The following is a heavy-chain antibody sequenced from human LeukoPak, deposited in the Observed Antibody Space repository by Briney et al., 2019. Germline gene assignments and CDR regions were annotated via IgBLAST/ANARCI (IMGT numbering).Heavy chain of an antibody. CDR3: ARDFEGVHRTTNSYTYHYYMDV. V-gene: IGHV3-73*01. CDR2: IRSKANSYAT. CDR1: GFTFSGSA. J-gene: IGHJ6*03. D-gene: IGHD2/OR15-2a*01. Sequence: GGSLRLSCAASGFTFSGSAMHWVRQASGKGLEWVGRIRSKANSYATAYAASVKGRFTISRDDSKNTAYLQMNSLKTEDTAVYYCARDFEGVHRTTNSYTYHYYMDVWGKGTTVIVSS.